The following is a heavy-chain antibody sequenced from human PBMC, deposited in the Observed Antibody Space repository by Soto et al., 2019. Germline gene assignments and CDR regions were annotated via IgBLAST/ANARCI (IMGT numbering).Heavy chain of an antibody. V-gene: IGHV3-7*03. CDR3: AREGCSGGSCYLTGRDGMDV. D-gene: IGHD2-15*01. J-gene: IGHJ6*02. CDR1: GFTFSSYW. CDR2: IKQDGSEK. Sequence: EVRLVESGGGLVQPGGSLRLSCAASGFTFSSYWMSWVRQAPGKGLEWVANIKQDGSEKYYVDSVKGRFTISRDNAKNSLYLQMNSLRAEDTAVYYCAREGCSGGSCYLTGRDGMDVWGQGTTVTVSS.